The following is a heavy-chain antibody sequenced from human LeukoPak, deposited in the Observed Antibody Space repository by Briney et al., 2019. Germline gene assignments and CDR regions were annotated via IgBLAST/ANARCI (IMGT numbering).Heavy chain of an antibody. D-gene: IGHD6-19*01. CDR1: GGSISSYY. J-gene: IGHJ4*02. V-gene: IGHV4-59*08. Sequence: SETLPLTCTVSGGSISSYYWSWIRQPPGKGLEWIGYIYYSGSTNYNPSLKSRVTISVDTSKNQFSLKLSSVTAADTAVYYCATVSSGFFTFDYWGQGTLVTVSS. CDR2: IYYSGST. CDR3: ATVSSGFFTFDY.